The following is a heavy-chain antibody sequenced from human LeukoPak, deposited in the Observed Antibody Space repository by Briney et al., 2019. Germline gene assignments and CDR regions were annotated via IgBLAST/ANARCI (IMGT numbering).Heavy chain of an antibody. V-gene: IGHV4-39*02. Sequence: PSETLSLTCTVSGGSISSSSYYWGWIRQPPGKGLEWIGSIYYSGSTYYNPSLKSRVTISVDTSKNQFSLKLSSVTAADTAVYYCARDPFYGSGSYWFDPWGQGTLVTVSS. J-gene: IGHJ5*02. D-gene: IGHD3-10*01. CDR1: GGSISSSSYY. CDR3: ARDPFYGSGSYWFDP. CDR2: IYYSGST.